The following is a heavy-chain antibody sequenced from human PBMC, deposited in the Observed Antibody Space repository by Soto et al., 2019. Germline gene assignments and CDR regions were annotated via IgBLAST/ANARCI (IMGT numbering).Heavy chain of an antibody. J-gene: IGHJ6*02. Sequence: GGSLRLSCAASGFTFSSYGMHWVRQAPGKGLEWVAVISYDGSNKYYADSVKGRFTISRDNSKNTLYLQMNSLRAEDTAVYYCAKDFESLYDSSGSDPFGMDVWGQGTTVTVSS. D-gene: IGHD3-22*01. CDR1: GFTFSSYG. CDR2: ISYDGSNK. V-gene: IGHV3-30*18. CDR3: AKDFESLYDSSGSDPFGMDV.